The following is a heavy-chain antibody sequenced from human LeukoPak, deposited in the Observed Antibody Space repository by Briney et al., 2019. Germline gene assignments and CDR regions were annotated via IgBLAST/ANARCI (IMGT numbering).Heavy chain of an antibody. J-gene: IGHJ4*02. CDR3: ARSLRPPDY. Sequence: PGRSLRLSCAASGFTFDDYAMHWVRQAPGKGLVWVSRINSDGSSTSYADSVKGRFTIPRDNAKNTLYLQMNSLRAEDTAVYYCARSLRPPDYWGQGTLVTVSS. V-gene: IGHV3-74*01. CDR2: INSDGSST. CDR1: GFTFDDYA.